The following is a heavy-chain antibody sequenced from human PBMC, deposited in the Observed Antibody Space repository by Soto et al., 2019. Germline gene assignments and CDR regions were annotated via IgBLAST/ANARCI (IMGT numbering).Heavy chain of an antibody. J-gene: IGHJ4*02. CDR3: ARGRDPFDY. V-gene: IGHV3-74*01. D-gene: IGHD3-10*01. CDR2: INSDGSST. CDR1: GFTFSSYG. Sequence: GGSLRLSCAASGFTFSSYGMHWVRQAPGKGPEWVSGINSDGSSTYYVDSVKGRFTISRDNAKNSLYLQMSSLRAEDTAVYYCARGRDPFDYWGQGTLVTVSS.